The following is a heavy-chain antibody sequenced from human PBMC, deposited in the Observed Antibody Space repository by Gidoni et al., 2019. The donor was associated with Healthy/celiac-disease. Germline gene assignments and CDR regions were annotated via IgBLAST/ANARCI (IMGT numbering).Heavy chain of an antibody. V-gene: IGHV3-23*01. Sequence: EVQLLESGGGLVQPGGSLRLACAASGFTFSSYAMGWVRQAPGKGLGWVSAISGSGGSTYYADSVKGRFTISRDNSKNTLYLQMNSLRAEDTAVYYCANAVVGATTGRYWGQGTLVTVSS. CDR1: GFTFSSYA. CDR2: ISGSGGST. D-gene: IGHD1-26*01. CDR3: ANAVVGATTGRY. J-gene: IGHJ4*02.